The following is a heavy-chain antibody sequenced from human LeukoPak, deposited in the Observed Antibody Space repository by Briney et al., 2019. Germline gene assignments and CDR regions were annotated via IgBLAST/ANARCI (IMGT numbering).Heavy chain of an antibody. Sequence: GGSLRLSCAASGFTFSSYAMHWVRQAPGKGLEWVAVISYDGSNKYYADSVKGRFTISRDNSKNTLYLQMNSLRAEDTAVYYCARGYYDILTGYYGYWGQGTLVTVSS. V-gene: IGHV3-30-3*01. CDR1: GFTFSSYA. CDR3: ARGYYDILTGYYGY. J-gene: IGHJ4*02. CDR2: ISYDGSNK. D-gene: IGHD3-9*01.